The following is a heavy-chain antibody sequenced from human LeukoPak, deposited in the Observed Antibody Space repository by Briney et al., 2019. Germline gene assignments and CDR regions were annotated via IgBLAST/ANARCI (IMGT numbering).Heavy chain of an antibody. J-gene: IGHJ6*03. V-gene: IGHV4-34*01. D-gene: IGHD3-3*01. Sequence: PSETLSLTCAVYGGSFSGYYWSWIRQPPGKGLEWIGEINHSGSTNYNPSLKSRVTISVDTSKNQFSLKLSSVTAADTAVYYCARGYDFWSGSFDYYYYMDVWGKGTTVTVSS. CDR1: GGSFSGYY. CDR2: INHSGST. CDR3: ARGYDFWSGSFDYYYYMDV.